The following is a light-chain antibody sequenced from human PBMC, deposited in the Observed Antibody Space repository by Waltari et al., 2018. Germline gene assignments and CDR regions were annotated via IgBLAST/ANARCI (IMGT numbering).Light chain of an antibody. V-gene: IGLV2-23*01. CDR1: STDLASYNL. J-gene: IGLJ1*01. CDR2: EAT. CDR3: CSYTGSSTSYG. Sequence: QSALSQPASVSGSPGQSLTLTCTGASTDLASYNLVAWYQHHPNRAPKLILYEATKRTSVIAHRFSGAKSCATASLRISGLQADDEADYYCCSYTGSSTSYGCGGGTKVTVL.